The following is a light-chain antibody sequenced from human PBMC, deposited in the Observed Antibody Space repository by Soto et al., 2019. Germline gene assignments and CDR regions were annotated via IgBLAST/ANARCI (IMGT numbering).Light chain of an antibody. V-gene: IGLV1-44*01. CDR2: SNH. CDR3: AAWDDSLNGRV. Sequence: QSVLTRPPSASGTPGQRVTISCSGSSSNIGSNTVDWYQQLPGTAPKVLIYSNHQRPSGVPDRFSASKSGTSASLAISGLQPEDEADYYCAAWDDSLNGRVFGGGTKVTVL. CDR1: SSNIGSNT. J-gene: IGLJ2*01.